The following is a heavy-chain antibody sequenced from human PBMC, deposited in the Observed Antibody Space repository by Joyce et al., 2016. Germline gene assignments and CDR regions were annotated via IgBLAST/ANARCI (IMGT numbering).Heavy chain of an antibody. J-gene: IGHJ6*02. Sequence: QVHLQESGPGLVKPSQTLSLTCTVSGGTINSVAYYWTWIRHHPGNGLELIGNINYYGSISSNPSLMTRVTTSLDPSKSQFSLRLSSVTAADTAVYYCARDLIESRCYYNSYYYGMDVWGQGTTVTVSS. D-gene: IGHD3-22*01. CDR1: GGTINSVAYY. CDR3: ARDLIESRCYYNSYYYGMDV. CDR2: INYYGSI. V-gene: IGHV4-31*03.